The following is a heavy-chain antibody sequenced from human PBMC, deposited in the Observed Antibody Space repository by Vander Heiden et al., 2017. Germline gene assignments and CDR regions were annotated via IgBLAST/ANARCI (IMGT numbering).Heavy chain of an antibody. J-gene: IGHJ6*02. CDR2: ICTAGDT. CDR1: GFTFSSYD. Sequence: EVQLVESGGGLVQPGGSLRLSCAASGFTFSSYDMPWVRQATGKGLEWVSAICTAGDTYYPGSVKGRFTISRENAKNSLYLQMNSLRAGDTAVYYCARGSEYSSGLDVWGQGTTVTVSS. D-gene: IGHD6-19*01. V-gene: IGHV3-13*01. CDR3: ARGSEYSSGLDV.